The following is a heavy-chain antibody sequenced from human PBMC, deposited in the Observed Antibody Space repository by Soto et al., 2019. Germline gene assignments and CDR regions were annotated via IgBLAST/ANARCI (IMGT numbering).Heavy chain of an antibody. CDR3: ARGGYYDSSGPTEVGMDV. J-gene: IGHJ6*02. D-gene: IGHD3-22*01. CDR1: GFTFSSYA. V-gene: IGHV3-30-3*01. Sequence: QVQLVESGGGVVQPGRSLRLSCAASGFTFSSYAMHWVRQAPGKGLEWVAVISYDGSNKYYADSVKGRFTISRDNSKNTLYLQMNSLRAEDTAVYYCARGGYYDSSGPTEVGMDVWGQGTTVTVSS. CDR2: ISYDGSNK.